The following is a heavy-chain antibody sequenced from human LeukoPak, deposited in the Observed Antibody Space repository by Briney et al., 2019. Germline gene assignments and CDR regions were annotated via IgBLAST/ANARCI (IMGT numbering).Heavy chain of an antibody. J-gene: IGHJ4*02. CDR1: GGSFSGYY. CDR2: INHSGST. V-gene: IGHV4-34*01. CDR3: ARVSFPSGTYGYYFDY. D-gene: IGHD3-10*01. Sequence: KTSETLSLTCAVYGGSFSGYYWSWIRQPPGKGLEWIGEINHSGSTNYNPSLKSRVTISVDTSKNQFSLKLSSVTAADTAVYYCARVSFPSGTYGYYFDYWGQGSLVTVSS.